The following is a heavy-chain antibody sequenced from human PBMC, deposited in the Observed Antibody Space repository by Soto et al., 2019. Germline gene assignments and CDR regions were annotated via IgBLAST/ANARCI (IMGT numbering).Heavy chain of an antibody. V-gene: IGHV4-34*01. CDR1: GGSFSGYY. D-gene: IGHD5-12*01. CDR3: ARGQVEMATIDY. J-gene: IGHJ4*02. CDR2: INHSGST. Sequence: SETLSLTCAVYGGSFSGYYWSWIRQPPGKGLEWIGEINHSGSTNYNPSLKSRVTISGDTSKNQFSLKLSSVTAADTAVYYCARGQVEMATIDYWGQGTLVTVSS.